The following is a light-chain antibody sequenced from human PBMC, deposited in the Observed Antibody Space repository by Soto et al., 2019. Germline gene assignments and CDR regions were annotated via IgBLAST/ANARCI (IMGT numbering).Light chain of an antibody. V-gene: IGLV2-14*01. CDR2: DVS. CDR1: SSDVGGYNY. CDR3: SSYTSSSTYVV. Sequence: QSVLTQPASVSGSPGQSITISCTGTSSDVGGYNYVSWYQQHPGKAPKLMIYDVSNRPSGVSNRFSGSKSGNTASLTISGLQAEDEADYYCSSYTSSSTYVVFGGGTKLTRP. J-gene: IGLJ2*01.